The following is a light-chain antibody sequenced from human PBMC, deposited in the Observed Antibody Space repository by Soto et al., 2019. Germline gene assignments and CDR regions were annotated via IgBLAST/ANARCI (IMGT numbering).Light chain of an antibody. Sequence: QSVLTQPRSVSGSPGQSVTISCTGTSSDVGGYNYVSWYQQHPGKAPKLMIYDVRKWPSGVPDRFSGSKSGNTASLTISGLQCEDEADYYCGSYAGSYPFVFGTGTKVTVL. J-gene: IGLJ1*01. V-gene: IGLV2-11*01. CDR3: GSYAGSYPFV. CDR1: SSDVGGYNY. CDR2: DVR.